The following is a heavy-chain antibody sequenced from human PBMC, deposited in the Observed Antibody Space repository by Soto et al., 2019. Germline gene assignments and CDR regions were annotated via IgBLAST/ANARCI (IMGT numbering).Heavy chain of an antibody. CDR2: IYPGDSDT. CDR1: GYSFTSYW. Sequence: GESLKISCKGSGYSFTSYWIGWVRQMPGKGLEWMGIIYPGDSDTRYSPSFQGQVTISADKSISTAYLQWSSLKASDTAIYYCASLVVPAAHYYYYYMAVWGKGTTVTVS. D-gene: IGHD2-2*01. CDR3: ASLVVPAAHYYYYYMAV. V-gene: IGHV5-51*01. J-gene: IGHJ6*03.